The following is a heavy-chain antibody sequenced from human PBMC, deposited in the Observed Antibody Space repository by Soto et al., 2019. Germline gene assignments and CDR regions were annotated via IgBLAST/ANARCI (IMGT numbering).Heavy chain of an antibody. J-gene: IGHJ6*03. D-gene: IGHD4-17*01. V-gene: IGHV1-8*01. Sequence: GASVKVSCKASGYTFTSYDINCVRQATGQGLEWMGWMNPNSGNTGYAQKFQGRVTMTRNTSISTAYMELSSLRSEDTAVYYCASLSTVFGYMDVWVKGTTVTVSS. CDR1: GYTFTSYD. CDR3: ASLSTVFGYMDV. CDR2: MNPNSGNT.